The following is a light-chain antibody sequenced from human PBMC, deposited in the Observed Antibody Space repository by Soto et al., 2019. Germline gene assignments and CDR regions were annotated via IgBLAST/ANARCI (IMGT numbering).Light chain of an antibody. J-gene: IGLJ1*01. V-gene: IGLV2-14*01. CDR3: SSYTSSSSLWV. CDR1: SSDVGGYNY. Sequence: QSALTQPASVSGSPGQSITISCTGTSSDVGGYNYVSWYQQHPGKAPKLMIYDVSNRPSGVSNRFSGSKSGNTASLTISGLQAEDEADYYCSSYTSSSSLWVFGTGTKQTVL. CDR2: DVS.